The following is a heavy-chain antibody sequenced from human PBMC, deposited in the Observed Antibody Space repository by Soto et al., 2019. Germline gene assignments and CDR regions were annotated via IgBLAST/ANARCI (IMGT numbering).Heavy chain of an antibody. V-gene: IGHV3-23*01. CDR3: AKARAIMSIAARYYFDY. CDR1: GFTFSSYA. J-gene: IGHJ4*02. Sequence: GGSLRLSCAASGFTFSSYAMSWVRQAPGKGLEWVSAISGSGGSTYYADSVKGRFTISRDNSKNTLYLQMNSLRAEDTAVYYCAKARAIMSIAARYYFDYWGQGTLVTVSS. CDR2: ISGSGGST. D-gene: IGHD6-6*01.